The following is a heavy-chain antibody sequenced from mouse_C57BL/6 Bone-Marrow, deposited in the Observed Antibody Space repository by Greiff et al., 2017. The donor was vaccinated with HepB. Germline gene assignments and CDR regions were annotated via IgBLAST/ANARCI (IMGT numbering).Heavy chain of an antibody. CDR2: ISSGGDYI. CDR3: TRDGGYPYYAMDY. CDR1: GFTFSSYA. V-gene: IGHV5-9-1*02. D-gene: IGHD2-2*01. Sequence: EVQLVESGEGLVKPGGSLKLSCAASGFTFSSYAMSRVRQTPEKRLEWVAYISSGGDYIYYADTVKGRFTISRDNARNTLYLQMSSLKSEDTAMYYCTRDGGYPYYAMDYWGQGTSVTVSS. J-gene: IGHJ4*01.